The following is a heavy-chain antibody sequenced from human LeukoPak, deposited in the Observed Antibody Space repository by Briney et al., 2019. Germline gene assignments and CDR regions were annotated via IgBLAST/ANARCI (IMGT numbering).Heavy chain of an antibody. Sequence: PGGSLRLSCAASGFILTNYAITWVRQAPGKGLEWVSTISGSGSTYYPDSVKGRFTISRDNSKNTLYLQMNDLRAEDTAIYYCAKDSRAGSPRAFDIWGQRTMVTVPS. V-gene: IGHV3-23*01. CDR1: GFILTNYA. CDR2: ISGSGST. CDR3: AKDSRAGSPRAFDI. J-gene: IGHJ3*02.